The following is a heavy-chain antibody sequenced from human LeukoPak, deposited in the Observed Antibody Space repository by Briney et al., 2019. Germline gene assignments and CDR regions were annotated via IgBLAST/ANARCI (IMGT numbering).Heavy chain of an antibody. Sequence: SGTLSLTCTVFGGSISSYYWSWIRQPPGKGLEWIGYISYSGSTNYNPSLKSRVTISVDTSKNHFSLNLNSVTAADTAVYYCARVTRSGFFDIWGQGTMVTVSS. CDR3: ARVTRSGFFDI. CDR2: ISYSGST. J-gene: IGHJ3*02. CDR1: GGSISSYY. D-gene: IGHD1-1*01. V-gene: IGHV4-59*01.